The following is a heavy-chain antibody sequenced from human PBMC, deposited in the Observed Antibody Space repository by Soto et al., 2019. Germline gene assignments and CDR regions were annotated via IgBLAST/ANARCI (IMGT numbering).Heavy chain of an antibody. Sequence: GVLRLSCSASGFTFKTFAMHWVRQTPGKGLEFVSAISSNGGNTYYTDSVKGRFAISRDNSKNTLYLQMYSLRPEDTALYYCVKEGYMRSDWYGQFDCWGQGTLVTASS. V-gene: IGHV3-64D*06. CDR3: VKEGYMRSDWYGQFDC. D-gene: IGHD6-19*01. J-gene: IGHJ4*02. CDR1: GFTFKTFA. CDR2: ISSNGGNT.